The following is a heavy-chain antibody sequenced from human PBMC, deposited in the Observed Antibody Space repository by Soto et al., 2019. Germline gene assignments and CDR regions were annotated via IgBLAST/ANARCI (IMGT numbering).Heavy chain of an antibody. D-gene: IGHD6-6*01. CDR2: INPNSGRA. CDR3: ARVKQLEFDP. J-gene: IGHJ5*02. Sequence: ASVKVSCKASGYIFTDYYMHWVRQAPGQELGWMGGINPNSGRANYAQKFQGRVTITADESTSTAYMELSSLRSEDTAVYYCARVKQLEFDPWGQGTLVTVSS. V-gene: IGHV1-69*13. CDR1: GYIFTDYY.